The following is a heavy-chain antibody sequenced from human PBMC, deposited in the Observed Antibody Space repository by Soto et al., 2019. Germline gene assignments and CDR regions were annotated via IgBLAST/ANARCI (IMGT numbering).Heavy chain of an antibody. J-gene: IGHJ5*02. CDR2: ISGSGGST. CDR3: AKDGGWLRDWFGP. D-gene: IGHD3-22*01. V-gene: IGHV3-23*01. Sequence: EVQLLESGGGLVQPGGSLRLSCAASGFTFSSYAMSWVRQAPGKGLEWVSAISGSGGSTYYADSVKGRFTISRDNSKNTLYLQRNGLRAEDTAVYYCAKDGGWLRDWFGPWGRGTLVAASS. CDR1: GFTFSSYA.